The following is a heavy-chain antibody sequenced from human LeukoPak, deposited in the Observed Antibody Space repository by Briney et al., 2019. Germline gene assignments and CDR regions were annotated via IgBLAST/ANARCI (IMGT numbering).Heavy chain of an antibody. Sequence: SSETLSLTCTVSGGSISSYYWSWIRQPPGKGLEWIGYVYYSGSTSYNPSLKSRVTISVDTSKNQFSLKLTSVTATDTAVYYCARMTGYPYYFDYWGQGTLVTVSS. CDR1: GGSISSYY. V-gene: IGHV4-59*08. CDR3: ARMTGYPYYFDY. D-gene: IGHD3-9*01. J-gene: IGHJ4*02. CDR2: VYYSGST.